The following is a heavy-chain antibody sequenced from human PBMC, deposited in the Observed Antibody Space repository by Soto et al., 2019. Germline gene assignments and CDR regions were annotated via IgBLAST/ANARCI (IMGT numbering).Heavy chain of an antibody. V-gene: IGHV1-69*01. CDR3: ARTGDIVVVGDFYYGMDV. D-gene: IGHD2-2*01. CDR1: GGTFDTYA. CDR2: IIPIFTKP. J-gene: IGHJ6*02. Sequence: QVQLVQSGAEVKMPGSSVKVSCTASGGTFDTYALSWVRQAPGQGLEWLGGIIPIFTKPTYARKFQCRITITADESTTTVYLDLSSLTSYDTAVYYCARTGDIVVVGDFYYGMDVWGQGTTVIVSS.